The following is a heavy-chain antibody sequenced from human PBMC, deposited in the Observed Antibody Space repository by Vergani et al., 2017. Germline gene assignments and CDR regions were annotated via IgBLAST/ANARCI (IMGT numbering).Heavy chain of an antibody. CDR1: GTSISGSSDY. D-gene: IGHD3-16*01. Sequence: QLQLQESGPGLLKPSETLSLTCSVSGTSISGSSDYWGWIRQPPGKGLEWIGSIFYTGTSYYNPSLESRATNSVDTSKNQFSLKLKSVTAADTAVYYCAIQVWGGGGYRFDHWGQGTLVTVSS. CDR3: AIQVWGGGGYRFDH. J-gene: IGHJ4*02. V-gene: IGHV4-39*01. CDR2: IFYTGTS.